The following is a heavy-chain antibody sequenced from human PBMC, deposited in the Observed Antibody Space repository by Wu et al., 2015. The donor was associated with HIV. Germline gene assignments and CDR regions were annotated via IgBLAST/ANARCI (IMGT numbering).Heavy chain of an antibody. CDR2: INHVGST. Sequence: QVQLQQWGAGVLKPSETLSLTCGVFGESFTDYYWTWIRQPPGKGLEWIGSINHVGSTNYNPSLKSRVTISVATSKNQFSLKLSSVTAADTAVYFCARHSGGWHSGAEYIQHWGQGTLVTVSS. CDR1: GESFTDYY. CDR3: ARHSGGWHSGAEYIQH. J-gene: IGHJ1*01. V-gene: IGHV4-34*01. D-gene: IGHD6-19*01.